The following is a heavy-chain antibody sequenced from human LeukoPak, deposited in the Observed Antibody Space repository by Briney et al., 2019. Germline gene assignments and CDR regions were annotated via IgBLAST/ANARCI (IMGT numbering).Heavy chain of an antibody. D-gene: IGHD1-26*01. V-gene: IGHV3-66*02. CDR1: GFTFSTYY. J-gene: IGHJ4*02. Sequence: GGSLRLSCAASGFTFSTYYMSWVRQAPGRGLEWVSGIYGGGNSYYADSVTGRFTISRDNSRNTLYLQMNSLRGEDTAVYYCARELTVGATIDYWGQGTLSPSPQ. CDR2: IYGGGNS. CDR3: ARELTVGATIDY.